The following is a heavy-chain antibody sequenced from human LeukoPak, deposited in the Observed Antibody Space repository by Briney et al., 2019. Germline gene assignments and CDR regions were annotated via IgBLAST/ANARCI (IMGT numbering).Heavy chain of an antibody. J-gene: IGHJ4*02. V-gene: IGHV3-21*01. Sequence: GGSLRLSCAASGFTFSSYSMNWVRQAPGKGLEWVSSISSSSSYIYYADSVKGRFTISRDNAKISLYLQMNSLRAEDTAVYYCARDLPYCGGDCYSAIDYWGQGTLVTVSS. CDR1: GFTFSSYS. CDR3: ARDLPYCGGDCYSAIDY. CDR2: ISSSSSYI. D-gene: IGHD2-21*02.